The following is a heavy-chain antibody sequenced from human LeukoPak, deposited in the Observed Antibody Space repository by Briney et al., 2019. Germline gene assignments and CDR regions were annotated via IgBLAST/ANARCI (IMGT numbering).Heavy chain of an antibody. CDR1: GGTFSSYA. CDR2: IIPIFGTA. CDR3: AGMVNYYYYGMDV. Sequence: SVKVSCKASGGTFSSYAISWVRQAPGQGLEWTGGIIPIFGTANYAQKFQGRVTITADESTSTAYMELSSLRSEDTAVYYCAGMVNYYYYGMDVWGQGTTVTVSS. J-gene: IGHJ6*02. D-gene: IGHD5-18*01. V-gene: IGHV1-69*13.